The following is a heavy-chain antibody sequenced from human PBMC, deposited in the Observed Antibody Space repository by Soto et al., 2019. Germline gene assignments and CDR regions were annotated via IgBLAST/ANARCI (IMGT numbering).Heavy chain of an antibody. V-gene: IGHV3-21*01. Sequence: EVQLVESGGGLVKPGGSRGLSCPAPEFTFGSYSMNWSGQAPGKGLEWVSSFGISSSYIYYADSVKGRFFIPRDNAKNSRYLQMNSLRAEDTAVYYCTSTMAGAFDIWGQGTMVNVSS. CDR2: FGISSSYI. CDR1: EFTFGSYS. CDR3: TSTMAGAFDI. J-gene: IGHJ3*02. D-gene: IGHD3-10*01.